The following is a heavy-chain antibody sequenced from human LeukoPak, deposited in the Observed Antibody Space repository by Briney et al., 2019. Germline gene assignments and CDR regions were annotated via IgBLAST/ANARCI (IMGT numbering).Heavy chain of an antibody. J-gene: IGHJ4*02. CDR2: IKQDGSEK. CDR1: GFTFSSYW. D-gene: IGHD6-19*01. Sequence: GGSLRLSCAASGFTFSSYWMSWVRQAPGKGLEWVAIIKQDGSEKYYVDSVKGRFTISRDNAKNSLYLQMNSLRAEDTAVYYCARGSVAQVLDYWGQGTLVTVSS. V-gene: IGHV3-7*01. CDR3: ARGSVAQVLDY.